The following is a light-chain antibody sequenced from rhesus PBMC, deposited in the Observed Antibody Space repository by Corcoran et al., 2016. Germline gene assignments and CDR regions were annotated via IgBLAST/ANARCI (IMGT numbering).Light chain of an antibody. CDR1: QGNSSY. V-gene: IGKV1-37*01. CDR2: YAS. CDR3: QRYNSVPFT. Sequence: DIQMTQSPSSLSASVGDTVTLTCRASQGNSSYLAWYQTKPGKAPNPLIYYASNLKSGVPSRFRGIGSGTEFTLPISTLQPEDFATYYCQRYNSVPFTFGPGTKLDIK. J-gene: IGKJ3*01.